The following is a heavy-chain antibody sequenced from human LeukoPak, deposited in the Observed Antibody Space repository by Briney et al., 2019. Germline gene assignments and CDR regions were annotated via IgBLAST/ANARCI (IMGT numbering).Heavy chain of an antibody. CDR3: ARDGRSGSNYGRVDY. CDR1: GFTFSSYA. J-gene: IGHJ4*02. Sequence: GRSLRLSCVASGFTFSSYAMHWVRQAPGKGLEWVTVISYDGSNKYYADSVKGRFTISRDNSKNTLYLQMNSLRAEDTAVYYCARDGRSGSNYGRVDYWGQGSLVTVSS. CDR2: ISYDGSNK. V-gene: IGHV3-30*04. D-gene: IGHD1-26*01.